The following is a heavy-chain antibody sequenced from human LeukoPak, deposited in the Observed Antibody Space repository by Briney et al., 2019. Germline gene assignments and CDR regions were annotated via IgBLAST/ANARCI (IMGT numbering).Heavy chain of an antibody. CDR3: ARGYSSSYRIDY. D-gene: IGHD6-6*01. CDR1: GFTFNNYW. V-gene: IGHV3-74*01. CDR2: INTDGSST. Sequence: GGSPRLSCAASGFTFNNYWMHWVRQAPGKELVWVSRINTDGSSTTYADSVKGRFTISRDNAKNTLYLQMNSLSAEDTAVYYCARGYSSSYRIDYWGQGTLVTVSS. J-gene: IGHJ4*02.